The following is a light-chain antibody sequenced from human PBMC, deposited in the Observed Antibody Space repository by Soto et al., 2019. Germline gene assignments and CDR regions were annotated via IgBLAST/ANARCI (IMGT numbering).Light chain of an antibody. Sequence: QSVLTQPPSASGTPGQMVTISCSGSSLNIGGNPVSWFQHLPGAPPTLLIHSNHKRPSGVPDRFSGSKSGTSASLAIRGLRSEDEADYYCVSWDDALRGHVFGTGTKV. CDR1: SLNIGGNP. CDR3: VSWDDALRGHV. CDR2: SNH. V-gene: IGLV1-47*02. J-gene: IGLJ1*01.